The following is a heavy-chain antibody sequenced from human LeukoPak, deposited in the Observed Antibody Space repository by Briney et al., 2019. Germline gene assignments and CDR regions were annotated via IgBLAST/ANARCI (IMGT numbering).Heavy chain of an antibody. J-gene: IGHJ6*03. D-gene: IGHD3-16*01. V-gene: IGHV4-59*01. CDR1: GGSISSYY. Sequence: SETLSLTCTVSGGSISSYYWSWIRQPPGKGLEWIGFIFYSGTTNYNPSLKSRVTISVDTSKNQFSLKLSSVTAADTAVYFCARERGGSKLSGLYGRDYYYMDVWGKGTTVTVSS. CDR2: IFYSGTT. CDR3: ARERGGSKLSGLYGRDYYYMDV.